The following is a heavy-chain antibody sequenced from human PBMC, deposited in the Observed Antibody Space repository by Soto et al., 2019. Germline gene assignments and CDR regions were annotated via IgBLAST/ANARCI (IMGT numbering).Heavy chain of an antibody. CDR3: ARDGAYCSGTGCRDYYHYMDV. D-gene: IGHD2-2*01. CDR2: ISGSTSYI. V-gene: IGHV3-21*01. J-gene: IGHJ6*03. CDR1: GFSFSDYS. Sequence: EVQLVESGGGLVKPGGSLRLSCAASGFSFSDYSMNWVRQSPGKGLEWVSSISGSTSYIYYADSLKGRFTVSRDNAEKSLYLQLKSLRAEDKAVYYCARDGAYCSGTGCRDYYHYMDVWGKGTTVTVSS.